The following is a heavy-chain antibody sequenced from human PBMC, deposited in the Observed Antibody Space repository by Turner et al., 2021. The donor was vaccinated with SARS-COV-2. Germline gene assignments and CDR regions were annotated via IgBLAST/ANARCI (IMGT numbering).Heavy chain of an antibody. CDR2: ISWNSGSI. Sequence: EVQLVESGGGLVQPGRSLRLSCAASGLTFDDYAMPWVRQATGKGLEWVSGISWNSGSIGYADSGKGRFTISRDNAKNSLYLQMNSLRAEDTAVYYCARGSHDFWSGYYPTYFDYWGQGTLVTVSS. J-gene: IGHJ4*02. CDR3: ARGSHDFWSGYYPTYFDY. CDR1: GLTFDDYA. D-gene: IGHD3-3*01. V-gene: IGHV3-9*01.